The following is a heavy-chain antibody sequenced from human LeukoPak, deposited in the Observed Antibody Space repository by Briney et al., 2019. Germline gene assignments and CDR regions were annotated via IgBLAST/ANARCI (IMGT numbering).Heavy chain of an antibody. J-gene: IGHJ6*03. CDR2: IYSGGST. CDR1: GFTVSSNY. V-gene: IGHV3-53*01. D-gene: IGHD3-16*01. Sequence: TGGSLRLSCAVYGFTVSSNYMTWDRQAPGKGLEWGLVIYSGGSTYYADSVRGRFITSRDNSKNALDLQMNSLRAEDTAVYYCARVGAEYYYYYMDVWGKGTTVTVSS. CDR3: ARVGAEYYYYYMDV.